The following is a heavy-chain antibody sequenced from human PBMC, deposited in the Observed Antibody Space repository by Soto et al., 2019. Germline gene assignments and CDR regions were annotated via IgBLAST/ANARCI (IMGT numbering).Heavy chain of an antibody. V-gene: IGHV3-48*02. CDR3: ARLTKVSLVTA. D-gene: IGHD2-21*02. Sequence: QLVESGGGLVYPGGSLRLSCVGSGFSFSDYSMNWVRQAPGKGLQWISYISSSSDDIHYADSVKGRFTVSRDNAKNALFLQMNSLRDDDTAIYYCARLTKVSLVTAWGQGTQVTVSS. CDR2: ISSSSDDI. J-gene: IGHJ4*02. CDR1: GFSFSDYS.